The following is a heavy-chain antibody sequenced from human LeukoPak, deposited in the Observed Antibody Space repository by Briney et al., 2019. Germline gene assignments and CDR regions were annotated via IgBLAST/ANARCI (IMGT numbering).Heavy chain of an antibody. CDR1: GFTFSSYA. D-gene: IGHD3-3*01. CDR3: ARPPRITIFAVENYYYYMDV. J-gene: IGHJ6*03. CDR2: ISYDGSNK. Sequence: GGSLRLSCAASGFTFSSYAMHWVRQAPGKGLEWVAVISYDGSNKYYADSVKGRFTISRDNSKNTLYLQMNSLRAEDTAVYYCARPPRITIFAVENYYYYMDVWGKGTTVTVSS. V-gene: IGHV3-30-3*01.